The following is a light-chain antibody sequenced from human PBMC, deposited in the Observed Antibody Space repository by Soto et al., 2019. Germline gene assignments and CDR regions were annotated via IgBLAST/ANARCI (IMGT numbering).Light chain of an antibody. Sequence: DIVMTQSPDSLAVSLGERATINCKSSQSVLYSSNNKNYLVWYQQKPGQPPKLLIYWASTRESGVPDRFSGSGSGTDVTLTICSLQAEDVAVYYCQQYYTTPYTFGQGTKLEIK. J-gene: IGKJ2*01. V-gene: IGKV4-1*01. CDR1: QSVLYSSNNKNY. CDR2: WAS. CDR3: QQYYTTPYT.